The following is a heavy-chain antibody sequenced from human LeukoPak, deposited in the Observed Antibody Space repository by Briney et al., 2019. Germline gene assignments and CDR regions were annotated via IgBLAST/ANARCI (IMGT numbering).Heavy chain of an antibody. V-gene: IGHV3-30-3*01. CDR1: GFTFSSYA. Sequence: PGRSLRLSCAASGFTFSSYAMHWVRQAPGKGLEWVAVISYDGSNKYHADSVKGRFTISRDNSKNTLYLQMNSLRAEDTAVYYCAREPAIAVAGGDYYYYGMDVWGQGTTVTVSS. CDR2: ISYDGSNK. D-gene: IGHD6-19*01. J-gene: IGHJ6*02. CDR3: AREPAIAVAGGDYYYYGMDV.